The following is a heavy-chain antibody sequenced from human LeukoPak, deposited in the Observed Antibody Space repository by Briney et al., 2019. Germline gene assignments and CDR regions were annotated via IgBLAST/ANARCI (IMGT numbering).Heavy chain of an antibody. CDR3: GALXSGXYXXXXXP. Sequence: AXGXTFTSYDINWVRQATGQGLEWMGWMNPNSGNTGYAQKFQGRVTMTRNTSISTAYMELRSLRSDDTAVYYCGALXSGXYXXXXXPWGQGTLVTVSS. J-gene: IGHJ5*02. CDR2: MNPNSGNT. V-gene: IGHV1-8*01. CDR1: GXTFTSYD. D-gene: IGHD6-19*01.